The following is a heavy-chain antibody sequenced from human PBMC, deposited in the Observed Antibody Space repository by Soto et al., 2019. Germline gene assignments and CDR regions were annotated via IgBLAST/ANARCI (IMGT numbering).Heavy chain of an antibody. V-gene: IGHV3-23*01. CDR1: GFTFSSYA. CDR3: AKCYSATPHGTDCFDY. Sequence: PGGSLRLSCAASGFTFSSYAMSWVRQAPGKGLEWVSAISGSGGSTYYADSVKGRFTISRDNPKNTLYLQMNSLRAEDTAVYYCAKCYSATPHGTDCFDYWGQGTQVTVSS. D-gene: IGHD2-15*01. CDR2: ISGSGGST. J-gene: IGHJ4*02.